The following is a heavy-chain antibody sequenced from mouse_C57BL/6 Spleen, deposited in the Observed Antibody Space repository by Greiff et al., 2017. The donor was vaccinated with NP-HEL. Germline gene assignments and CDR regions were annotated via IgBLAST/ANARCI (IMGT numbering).Heavy chain of an antibody. CDR3: ARSEGTGTDYFDY. J-gene: IGHJ2*01. Sequence: QVQLQQPGAELVRPGSSVKLSCKASGYTFTSYWMHWVKQRPIQGLEWIGNIDPSDSETHYNQKFKDKATLPVDKSSSTAYMQLSSLTSEDSAVYYCARSEGTGTDYFDYWGQGTTLTVSS. CDR2: IDPSDSET. CDR1: GYTFTSYW. V-gene: IGHV1-52*01. D-gene: IGHD4-1*01.